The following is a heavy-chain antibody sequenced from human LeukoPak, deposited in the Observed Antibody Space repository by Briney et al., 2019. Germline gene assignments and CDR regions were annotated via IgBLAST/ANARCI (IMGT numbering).Heavy chain of an antibody. D-gene: IGHD3-22*01. J-gene: IGHJ4*02. CDR2: ISGTGANT. V-gene: IGHV3-23*01. CDR3: AKDEKLYYYDSRDY. Sequence: GGSLRLSCVASGFTFSSSAMSWVRQAPGKGLEWVSAISGTGANTYYADSVMGRFTISRDNSKNTLYLQMNSLRAEDTAVYYCAKDEKLYYYDSRDYWGQGTLVTVSS. CDR1: GFTFSSSA.